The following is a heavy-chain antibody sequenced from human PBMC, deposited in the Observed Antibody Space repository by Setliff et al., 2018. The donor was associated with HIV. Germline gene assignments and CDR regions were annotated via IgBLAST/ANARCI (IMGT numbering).Heavy chain of an antibody. D-gene: IGHD2-15*01. CDR1: GYTFTGYY. Sequence: ASVKVSCKASGYTFTGYYMHWVRQAPGQGLEWMGRINPNSGGTNYAQKFQGRVTMTRDTSISTAYMELSRLRSDDTAVYYCARVACSGGSCYSYFQHWGQGTLVTVSS. V-gene: IGHV1-2*06. J-gene: IGHJ1*01. CDR3: ARVACSGGSCYSYFQH. CDR2: INPNSGGT.